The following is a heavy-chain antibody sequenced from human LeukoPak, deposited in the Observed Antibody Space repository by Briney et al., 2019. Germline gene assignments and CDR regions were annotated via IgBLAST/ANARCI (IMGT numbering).Heavy chain of an antibody. CDR2: ISSSGSTI. CDR3: AKDSVIAVAGTCDY. CDR1: GFTFSDYY. Sequence: GGSLRLSCAASGFTFSDYYMSWIRQAPGKGLEWVSYISSSGSTIYYADSVKGRFTISRDNAKNSLYLQMNSLRAEDTAVYYCAKDSVIAVAGTCDYWGQGTLVTVSS. V-gene: IGHV3-11*01. D-gene: IGHD6-19*01. J-gene: IGHJ4*02.